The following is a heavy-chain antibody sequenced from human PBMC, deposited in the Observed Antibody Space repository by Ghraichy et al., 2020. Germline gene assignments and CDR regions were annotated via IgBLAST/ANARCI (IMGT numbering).Heavy chain of an antibody. CDR3: ARNQVGTTLGAFDI. J-gene: IGHJ3*02. V-gene: IGHV4-59*01. Sequence: GSLRLSCTVSGGSISSYYWSWIRQPPGKGLEWIGYIYYSGSTNYNPSLKSRVTISLDTSKNQFSLKLSSVTAADTAVYYCARNQVGTTLGAFDIWGQGTMVTVSS. CDR1: GGSISSYY. D-gene: IGHD1-26*01. CDR2: IYYSGST.